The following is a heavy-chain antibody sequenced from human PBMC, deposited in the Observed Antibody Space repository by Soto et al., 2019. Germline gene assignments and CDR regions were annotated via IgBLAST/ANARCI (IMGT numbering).Heavy chain of an antibody. D-gene: IGHD6-25*01. Sequence: EVQLLESGGGLVQPGGSLRLSCAASGFTFSRFGMTWVRQAPGKGLEWVSTISGTGATTYYADSVRGRFTISRDSSRNTLFLQMNSLRAEDTAVYYCAKEGAYMRLSKTFGYWGQGTLVTVSS. CDR1: GFTFSRFG. CDR3: AKEGAYMRLSKTFGY. CDR2: ISGTGATT. V-gene: IGHV3-23*01. J-gene: IGHJ4*02.